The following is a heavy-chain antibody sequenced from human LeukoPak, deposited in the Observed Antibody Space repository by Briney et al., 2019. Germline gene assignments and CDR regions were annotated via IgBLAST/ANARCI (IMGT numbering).Heavy chain of an antibody. V-gene: IGHV4-4*07. J-gene: IGHJ4*02. CDR1: GGSISSYY. D-gene: IGHD3-22*01. CDR2: IYTSGST. Sequence: SETLSLTCTVSGGSISSYYWSWIRQPAGKGLEWIGRIYTSGSTNYNPSLKSRVTMSVDTSKNQFSLKLSSVTAADTAVYYCARDHYYDSSGYHFQHYFDYWGQGTLVTVSS. CDR3: ARDHYYDSSGYHFQHYFDY.